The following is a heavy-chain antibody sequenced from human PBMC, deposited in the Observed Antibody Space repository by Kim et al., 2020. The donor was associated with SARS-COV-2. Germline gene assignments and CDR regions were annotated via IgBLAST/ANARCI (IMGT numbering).Heavy chain of an antibody. CDR3: ARDYYDSSGYSVGFDY. Sequence: VKGRFTISRDNSKNTLYLQMNSLRAEDTAVYYCARDYYDSSGYSVGFDYWGQGTLVTVSS. J-gene: IGHJ4*02. D-gene: IGHD3-22*01. V-gene: IGHV3-30*01.